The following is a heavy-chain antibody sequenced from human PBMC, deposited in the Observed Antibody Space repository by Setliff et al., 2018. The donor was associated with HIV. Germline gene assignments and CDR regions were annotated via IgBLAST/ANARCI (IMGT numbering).Heavy chain of an antibody. D-gene: IGHD3-16*01. CDR2: IYTSGST. Sequence: SETLSLTCTVSGGSISSGSYFWSWIRQPAGKGLEWIGHIYTSGSTYYNPSLKSRVTISVDTSKNQFSLRLSSVTAADTAVYFCARVKSGTLGGYVDYWGQGTLVTVSS. V-gene: IGHV4-61*09. J-gene: IGHJ4*02. CDR3: ARVKSGTLGGYVDY. CDR1: GGSISSGSYF.